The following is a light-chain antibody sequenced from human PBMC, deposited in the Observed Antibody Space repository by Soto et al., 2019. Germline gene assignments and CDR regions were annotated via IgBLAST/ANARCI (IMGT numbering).Light chain of an antibody. J-gene: IGKJ5*01. CDR1: QDIRGA. Sequence: AIPVTQSPSSLSASVGDRVTITCRASQDIRGALAWYQQKPGKAPKLLIYDVSTLESGVPSRFSGSGSGTEFTLTISSLQPEDFGTYYCQQFNSYPTTFGHGTRLEIK. V-gene: IGKV1-13*02. CDR2: DVS. CDR3: QQFNSYPTT.